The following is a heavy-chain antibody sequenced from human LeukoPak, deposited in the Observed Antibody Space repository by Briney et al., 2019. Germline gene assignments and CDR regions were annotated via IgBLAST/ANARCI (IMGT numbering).Heavy chain of an antibody. D-gene: IGHD3-16*01. CDR3: ARSNNGGWGYCDY. Sequence: PGGSLRLSCAASGFTFSSYEMNWVRQAPGKGLEWVSYISRSGSTIYYADSVKGRFTISRDNAKNSLYLQMSSLRAEDTAVYYCARSNNGGWGYCDYWGQGSLVTVSS. J-gene: IGHJ4*02. V-gene: IGHV3-48*03. CDR1: GFTFSSYE. CDR2: ISRSGSTI.